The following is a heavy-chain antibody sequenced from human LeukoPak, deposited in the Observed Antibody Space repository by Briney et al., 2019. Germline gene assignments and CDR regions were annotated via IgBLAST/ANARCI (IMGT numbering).Heavy chain of an antibody. D-gene: IGHD3-16*01. CDR3: ARESALTVLPDY. V-gene: IGHV1-2*02. CDR1: GYTFTDYF. Sequence: ASVKVSCKASGYTFTDYFIHWVRQAPGQGHEWMGWINPNSGGTNYAQNFQGRVTMTRDTSITTAYMEMNRLRSDDTAMYYCARESALTVLPDYWGQGTLVTVSP. CDR2: INPNSGGT. J-gene: IGHJ4*02.